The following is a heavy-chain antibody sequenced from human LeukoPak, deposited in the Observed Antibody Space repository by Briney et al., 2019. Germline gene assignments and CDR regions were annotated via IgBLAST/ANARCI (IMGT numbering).Heavy chain of an antibody. CDR3: ARDFSRRYRYGYGLFDY. V-gene: IGHV1-18*01. J-gene: IGHJ4*02. CDR1: GYTFTSYG. CDR2: ISAYNGNT. D-gene: IGHD5-18*01. Sequence: ASVKVSCKASGYTFTSYGISWVRQAPGQGLEGMGWISAYNGNTNYAQKLQGRVTMTTDTSTSTAYMELRSLRSDDTAVYYCARDFSRRYRYGYGLFDYWGQGTLVTVSS.